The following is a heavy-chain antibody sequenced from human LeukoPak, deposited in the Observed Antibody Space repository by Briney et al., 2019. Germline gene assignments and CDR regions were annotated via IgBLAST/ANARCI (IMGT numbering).Heavy chain of an antibody. CDR3: ARDLYYYGSGTYAFDI. CDR1: GGSISSGGYS. J-gene: IGHJ3*02. CDR2: IYYSGST. D-gene: IGHD3-10*01. V-gene: IGHV4-31*03. Sequence: SETLSLTCTVSGGSISSGGYSWSWIRQHPGKGLEWIGYIYYSGSTYYNPSLKSRVTISVDTSKNQFSLKLSSVTAADTAVYYCARDLYYYGSGTYAFDIWGQGTMVTVSS.